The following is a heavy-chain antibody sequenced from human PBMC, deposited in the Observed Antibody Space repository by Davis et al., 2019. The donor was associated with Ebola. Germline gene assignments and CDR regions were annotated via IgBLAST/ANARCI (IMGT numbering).Heavy chain of an antibody. Sequence: GESLKISCAASGFTFSSYAMHWVRQAPGKGLEWVGFVRSKAYGGKPAYAASVKGRFTISRDDSKAIAYLQMDSLKTEDTAVYYCSRDLKQPPPSYYYGMDVWGQGTTVTVSS. V-gene: IGHV3-49*04. CDR2: VRSKAYGGKP. J-gene: IGHJ6*02. CDR1: GFTFSSYA. CDR3: SRDLKQPPPSYYYGMDV.